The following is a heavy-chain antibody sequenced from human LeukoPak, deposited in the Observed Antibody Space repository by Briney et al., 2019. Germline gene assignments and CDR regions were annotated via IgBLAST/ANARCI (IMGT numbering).Heavy chain of an antibody. D-gene: IGHD2-2*01. CDR1: GGSNSSSSYY. V-gene: IGHV4-39*01. J-gene: IGHJ4*02. CDR2: IYYSGST. Sequence: SETLSLTCTVSGGSNSSSSYYWGWIRQPPGKGLEWIGSIYYSGSTYYNPSLKSRVTISVDTSKNQFSLKLSSVTAADTAVYYCASPSLGYCSSTSCDGFDYWGQGTLVTVSS. CDR3: ASPSLGYCSSTSCDGFDY.